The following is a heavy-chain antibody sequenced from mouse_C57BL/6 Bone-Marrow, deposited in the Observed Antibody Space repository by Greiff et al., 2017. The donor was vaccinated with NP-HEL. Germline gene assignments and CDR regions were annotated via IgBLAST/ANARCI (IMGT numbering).Heavy chain of an antibody. V-gene: IGHV5-6*01. CDR3: ARRGYYDGGSLYWYFDV. CDR2: ISSGGSYT. CDR1: GFTFSSYG. J-gene: IGHJ1*03. D-gene: IGHD1-1*01. Sequence: EVQLVESGGDLVKPGGSLKLSCAASGFTFSSYGMSWVRQTPDKRLEWVATISSGGSYTYYPDSVKGRFTISRDNAKNTLYLQMSSLKSEDTAMYYWARRGYYDGGSLYWYFDVWGTGTTVTVSS.